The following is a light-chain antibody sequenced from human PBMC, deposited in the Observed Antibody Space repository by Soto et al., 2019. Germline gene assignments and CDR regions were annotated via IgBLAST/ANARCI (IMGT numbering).Light chain of an antibody. V-gene: IGLV2-23*02. CDR2: EVN. Sequence: QSALTQPASVSGSPGQSITISCTGTSSDIGNYDLVSWYQQHPGKAPKFMIYEVNKRPSGVSNRFSGSKSGNTASLTISGLQAEDEADYYCCSYAGSSTFVFGGGTQLTVL. CDR1: SSDIGNYDL. CDR3: CSYAGSSTFV. J-gene: IGLJ2*01.